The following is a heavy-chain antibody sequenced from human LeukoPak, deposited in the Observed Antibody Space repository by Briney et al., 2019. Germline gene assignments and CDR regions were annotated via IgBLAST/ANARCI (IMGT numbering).Heavy chain of an antibody. V-gene: IGHV3-7*03. CDR1: GFTFSSYW. CDR3: ARRAGGYSHPYDY. J-gene: IGHJ4*02. Sequence: GGSLRLSCAASGFTFSSYWMSWVRQAPGKGLEWVANIKQDGSEKYYVGSVKGRFTISRDNAKNSLYLQMNSLRAEDTAVYYCARRAGGYSHPYDYWGQGILVTVSS. CDR2: IKQDGSEK. D-gene: IGHD4-23*01.